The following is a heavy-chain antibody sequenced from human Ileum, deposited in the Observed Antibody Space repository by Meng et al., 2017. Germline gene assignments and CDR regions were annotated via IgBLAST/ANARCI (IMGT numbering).Heavy chain of an antibody. J-gene: IGHJ4*02. CDR3: AREWSGSYRHFDY. D-gene: IGHD1-26*01. Sequence: QVQLQEWGPGLPKPSGTLSLTCAVSGGSISTSDWWSWVRQPPGKGLEWIGEIHHSGSTNYNPSLKSRVTISVDKSKNQFSLKLNSVTAADTAVYYCAREWSGSYRHFDYWGQGTLVTVSS. CDR2: IHHSGST. CDR1: GGSISTSDW. V-gene: IGHV4-4*02.